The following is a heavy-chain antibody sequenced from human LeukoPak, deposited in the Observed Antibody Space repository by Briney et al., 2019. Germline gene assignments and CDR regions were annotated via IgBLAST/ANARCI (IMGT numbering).Heavy chain of an antibody. CDR3: ARTSGWGSGWFLGVNAFGI. V-gene: IGHV6-1*01. D-gene: IGHD6-19*01. CDR1: GDSVSSKITA. J-gene: IGHJ3*02. CDR2: TYYRSKWYN. Sequence: SQTLSLTCAISGDSVSSKITAWNWIRQSPSRGLEWLGRTYYRSKWYNDDALSVRSRISINADTSKNQVSLQLNSVTPEDTAVYYCARTSGWGSGWFLGVNAFGIWGQGTMVTVSS.